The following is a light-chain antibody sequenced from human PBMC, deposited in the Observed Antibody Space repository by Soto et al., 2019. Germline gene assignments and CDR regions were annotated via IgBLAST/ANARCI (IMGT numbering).Light chain of an antibody. CDR1: KLGSKY. V-gene: IGLV3-1*01. Sequence: SYELTQPPSVSVSPGQTATMTCSGDKLGSKYVCWYQQKPGQSPVLVIYDDRKWPSGIPERFSGSNSGNTATLTISGTQAMDEADYYCQAWDNSVVFGGGTKLTVL. CDR3: QAWDNSVV. J-gene: IGLJ2*01. CDR2: DDR.